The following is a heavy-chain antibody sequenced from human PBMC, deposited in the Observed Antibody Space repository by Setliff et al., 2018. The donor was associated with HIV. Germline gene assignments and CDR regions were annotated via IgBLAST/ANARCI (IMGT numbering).Heavy chain of an antibody. V-gene: IGHV3-30*02. D-gene: IGHD2-15*01. CDR2: IRYDGDNK. CDR3: AKAFGYCSGGSCPVLMDV. J-gene: IGHJ6*03. CDR1: GFTFSGYG. Sequence: GESLRLSCAASGFTFSGYGMYWVRQAPGKGLEWVAFIRYDGDNKYYADSVKGRFTISRDNSKNTLYLQMNSLGAKDAAVYYCAKAFGYCSGGSCPVLMDVRGKGTTVTVSS.